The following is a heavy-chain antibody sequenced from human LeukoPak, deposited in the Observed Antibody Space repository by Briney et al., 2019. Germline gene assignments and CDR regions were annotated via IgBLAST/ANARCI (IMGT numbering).Heavy chain of an antibody. J-gene: IGHJ6*02. CDR3: ARLKSGDDRVDV. CDR2: IDPSDSYT. CDR1: GYSFTSYW. V-gene: IGHV5-10-1*01. D-gene: IGHD1-26*01. Sequence: GESLKISCKGPGYSFTSYWISWVRQMPGKGLEWMGRIDPSDSYTNYSPSFQGHVTISADKSISTAYLQWSSLKASDTAMYYCARLKSGDDRVDVWGQGTTVTVSS.